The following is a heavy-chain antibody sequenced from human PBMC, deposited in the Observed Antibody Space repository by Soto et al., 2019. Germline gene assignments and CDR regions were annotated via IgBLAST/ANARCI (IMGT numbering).Heavy chain of an antibody. Sequence: SETLSLTCTVSGGSVSSGSYYWSWIRQPPGKGLEWIGYIYCSGSTNYNPSLKSRVTISVDTSKNQFSLKLSSVTAADTAVYYCASSRYFDWLLDYWGQGTLVTVSS. CDR2: IYCSGST. V-gene: IGHV4-61*01. CDR1: GGSVSSGSYY. CDR3: ASSRYFDWLLDY. J-gene: IGHJ4*02. D-gene: IGHD3-9*01.